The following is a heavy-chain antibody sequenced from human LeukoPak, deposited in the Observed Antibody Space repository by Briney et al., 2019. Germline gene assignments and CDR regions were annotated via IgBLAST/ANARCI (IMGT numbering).Heavy chain of an antibody. Sequence: ASVTVSCKASGYSFTSNYIHWVRQAPGQGLEWMGMIYPRDGSTSYAQKFQGRVTVTRDTSTSTVHMELSGLRSEDTAVYYCARDQEAFDYWGQGTLVTVSS. J-gene: IGHJ4*02. CDR2: IYPRDGST. V-gene: IGHV1-46*01. CDR3: ARDQEAFDY. CDR1: GYSFTSNY.